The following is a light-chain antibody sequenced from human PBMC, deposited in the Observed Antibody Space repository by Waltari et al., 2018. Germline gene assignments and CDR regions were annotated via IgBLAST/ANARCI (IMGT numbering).Light chain of an antibody. Sequence: QSALTQPASVSGSPGQSITISCTGTSSDVGFYNLVSWYQQHPGKAPEPVFYAVISRPAGVSKLFPGSKSGNPASLTISGLQAEDEADYYCCSYAGHNIWVFGGGTKLTVL. CDR1: SSDVGFYNL. J-gene: IGLJ3*02. CDR2: AVI. V-gene: IGLV2-23*02. CDR3: CSYAGHNIWV.